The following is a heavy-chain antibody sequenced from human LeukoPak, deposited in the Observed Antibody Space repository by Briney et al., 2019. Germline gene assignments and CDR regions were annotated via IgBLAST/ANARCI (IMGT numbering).Heavy chain of an antibody. Sequence: WGTLSLTCTVSGGSISSSSYYWGWIRQPPGKGLEWIGSIYYSGSTYYNPSLKSRVTISVDTSKNQFSLKLSSVTAADTAVYYCVRQVVVVIIANFDYWGQGTLVT. D-gene: IGHD3-22*01. J-gene: IGHJ4*01. CDR1: GGSISSSSYY. CDR3: VRQVVVVIIANFDY. CDR2: IYYSGST. V-gene: IGHV4-39*01.